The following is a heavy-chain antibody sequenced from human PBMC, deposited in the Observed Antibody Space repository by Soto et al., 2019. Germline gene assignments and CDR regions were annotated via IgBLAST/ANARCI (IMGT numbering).Heavy chain of an antibody. J-gene: IGHJ4*02. D-gene: IGHD3-9*01. Sequence: SETLSLTCTVSGGSVSSYYWSWIRQPPGKGLEWIGYIYYSGSTNYNPSLKSRVTISVDTSKNQFSLKLRSVTAADTAVYYCAIVELRYFDWYFVYWGQGTLVTVSS. CDR2: IYYSGST. CDR3: AIVELRYFDWYFVY. CDR1: GGSVSSYY. V-gene: IGHV4-59*02.